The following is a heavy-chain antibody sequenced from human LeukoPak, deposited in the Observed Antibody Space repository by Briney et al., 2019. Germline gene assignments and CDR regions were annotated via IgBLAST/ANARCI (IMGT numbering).Heavy chain of an antibody. D-gene: IGHD2-15*01. Sequence: GGSLRLSCTASGFTFCDYAMAWVRQAPGKGLEWVGFIRSKSYGGTAEYAASVKGRFTISRDDSKSIAYLQMNSLKTEDTAVYYCSRGPYCSSGSCYPDPDAFDIWGQGTVVTFSS. CDR1: GFTFCDYA. CDR2: IRSKSYGGTA. J-gene: IGHJ3*02. V-gene: IGHV3-49*04. CDR3: SRGPYCSSGSCYPDPDAFDI.